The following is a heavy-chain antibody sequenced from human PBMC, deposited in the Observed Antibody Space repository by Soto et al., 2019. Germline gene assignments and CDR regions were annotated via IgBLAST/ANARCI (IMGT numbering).Heavy chain of an antibody. CDR3: ARNRGGAASVREGLRITMIVVVPELDY. D-gene: IGHD3-22*01. V-gene: IGHV3-30-3*01. CDR1: GFTFSSYA. CDR2: ISYDGSNK. J-gene: IGHJ4*02. Sequence: QVQLVESGGGVVQPGRSLRLSCAASGFTFSSYAMHWVRQAPGKGLEWVAVISYDGSNKYYADSVKGRFTISRDNSKNTLYLQMNSLRAEDTAVYYCARNRGGAASVREGLRITMIVVVPELDYWGQGTLVTVSS.